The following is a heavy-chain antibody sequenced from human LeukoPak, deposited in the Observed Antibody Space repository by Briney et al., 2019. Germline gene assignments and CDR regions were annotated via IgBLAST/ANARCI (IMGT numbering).Heavy chain of an antibody. D-gene: IGHD1-26*01. CDR1: GGSISSYY. CDR2: IYYSGST. J-gene: IGHJ4*02. Sequence: SETLSLTCTVSGGSISSYYWSWIRQPPGKGLEWIGYIYYSGSTYYNPSLKSRVTISVDTSKNQFSLKLSSVTAADTAVYYCARDIVGATVHFDYWGQGTLVTVSS. CDR3: ARDIVGATVHFDY. V-gene: IGHV4-4*08.